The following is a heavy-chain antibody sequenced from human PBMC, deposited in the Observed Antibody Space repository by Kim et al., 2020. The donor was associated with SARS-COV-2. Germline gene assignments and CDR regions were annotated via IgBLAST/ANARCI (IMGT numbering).Heavy chain of an antibody. V-gene: IGHV5-51*01. Sequence: RYRPSFQSQLTISADKSISTAYLQWSSLKASDTAMYYCARLEAPMYGMDVWGQGTTVTVSS. J-gene: IGHJ6*02. CDR3: ARLEAPMYGMDV. D-gene: IGHD3-3*01.